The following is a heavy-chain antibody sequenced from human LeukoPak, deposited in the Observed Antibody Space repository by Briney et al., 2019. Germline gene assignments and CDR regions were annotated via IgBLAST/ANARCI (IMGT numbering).Heavy chain of an antibody. CDR2: ISAYNGNT. Sequence: GASVKVSCKASGYTFTSYGISWVRQAPGQGLEWMGWISAYNGNTNYAQKLQGRVTMTTDTSTSTAYMELRSLRSDDTAVYYCARVKNYDFWSGYYNPLFDGYYGMDVWGQGTTVTVSS. D-gene: IGHD3-3*01. CDR3: ARVKNYDFWSGYYNPLFDGYYGMDV. CDR1: GYTFTSYG. V-gene: IGHV1-18*01. J-gene: IGHJ6*02.